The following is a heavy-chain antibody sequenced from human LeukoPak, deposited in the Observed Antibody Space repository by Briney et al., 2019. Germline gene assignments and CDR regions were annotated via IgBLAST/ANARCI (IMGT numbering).Heavy chain of an antibody. Sequence: KVPCKASGGTFSSYAISGVRQAPGQGLEWMGGIIPIFGTANYAQRFQGRVTITTDESTSTAYMELSSLRSEDTAVYYCASDSSGWYYDYWGQGTLVTVSS. J-gene: IGHJ4*02. D-gene: IGHD6-19*01. CDR1: GGTFSSYA. CDR2: IIPIFGTA. CDR3: ASDSSGWYYDY. V-gene: IGHV1-69*05.